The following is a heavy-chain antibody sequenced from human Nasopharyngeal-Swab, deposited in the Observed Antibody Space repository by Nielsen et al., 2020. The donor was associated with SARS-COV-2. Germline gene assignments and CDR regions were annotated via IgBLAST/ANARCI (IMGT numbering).Heavy chain of an antibody. V-gene: IGHV3-48*04. CDR1: GFTVSTNY. Sequence: GESLKISCAASGFTVSTNYMNWVRQAPGKGLEWVSYISSSSGNIYYADSVKGRFTISRDNAKNSLYLQMSSLRAEDTAVYYCAMIVGATTPFDYWGQGTLVTVSS. CDR3: AMIVGATTPFDY. CDR2: ISSSSGNI. J-gene: IGHJ4*02. D-gene: IGHD1-26*01.